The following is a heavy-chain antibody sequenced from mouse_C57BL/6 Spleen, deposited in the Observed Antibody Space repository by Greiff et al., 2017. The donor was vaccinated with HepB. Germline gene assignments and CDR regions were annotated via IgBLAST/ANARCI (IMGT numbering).Heavy chain of an antibody. CDR2: INPNNGGT. J-gene: IGHJ1*03. V-gene: IGHV1-18*01. CDR1: GYTFTDYN. D-gene: IGHD2-1*01. Sequence: QLQQSGPELVKPGASVKIPCKASGYTFTDYNMDWVKQSHGKSLEWIGDINPNNGGTIYNQKFKGKATLTVDKSSSTAYMELRSLTSEDTAVYYCARASYGNYDWYFDVWGTGTTVTVSS. CDR3: ARASYGNYDWYFDV.